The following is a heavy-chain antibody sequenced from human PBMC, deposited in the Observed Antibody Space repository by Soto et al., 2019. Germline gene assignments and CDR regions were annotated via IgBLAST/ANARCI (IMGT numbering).Heavy chain of an antibody. J-gene: IGHJ1*01. Sequence: EVQLVESGGGLVKPGGSLRLSCAASGFTFSSYSMNWVRQAPGKGLEWVSSISSSSSYIYYADSVKGRFTISRDNAKSSLYLQMNSLRAEDTAVYYCARDPSTSGYFLFAEYFQHWGQGTLVTVSS. CDR2: ISSSSSYI. CDR1: GFTFSSYS. D-gene: IGHD3-3*01. V-gene: IGHV3-21*01. CDR3: ARDPSTSGYFLFAEYFQH.